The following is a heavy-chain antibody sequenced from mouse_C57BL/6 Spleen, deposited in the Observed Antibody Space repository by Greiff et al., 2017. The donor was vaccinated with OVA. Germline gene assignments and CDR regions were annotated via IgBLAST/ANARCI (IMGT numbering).Heavy chain of an antibody. CDR1: GYAFSSSW. V-gene: IGHV1-82*01. CDR2: IYPGDGDT. Sequence: VQLQQSGPELVKPGASVKISCKASGYAFSSSWMNWVKQRPGKGLEWIGRIYPGDGDTNYNGKFKGKATLTADKSSSTAYMQLSSLTSEDSAVYFCARWEIPYAMDYWGQGTSVTVSS. CDR3: ARWEIPYAMDY. J-gene: IGHJ4*01. D-gene: IGHD4-1*01.